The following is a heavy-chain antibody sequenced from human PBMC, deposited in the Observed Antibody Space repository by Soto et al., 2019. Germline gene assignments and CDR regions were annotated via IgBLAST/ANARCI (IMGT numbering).Heavy chain of an antibody. CDR1: GFTFSDYG. V-gene: IGHV1-18*01. Sequence: ASVKVSCKASGFTFSDYGFSWVRQAPGRGLEWMGWISAFNGETNYTQKSEGRVAMTTDAATTTAYMELRSLTVDDTAVYYCVRVQQWLRPVPLIFDYWGQGTLVTVSA. CDR2: ISAFNGET. D-gene: IGHD6-19*01. J-gene: IGHJ4*02. CDR3: VRVQQWLRPVPLIFDY.